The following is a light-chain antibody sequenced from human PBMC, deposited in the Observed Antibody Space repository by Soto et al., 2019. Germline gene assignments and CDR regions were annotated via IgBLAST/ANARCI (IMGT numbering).Light chain of an antibody. V-gene: IGLV2-8*01. CDR2: EVN. CDR1: NNDIGGYTY. J-gene: IGLJ1*01. Sequence: QSALTQPPSASVSPGQSVTISCTGTNNDIGGYTYVSWYQQLPDKAPKLMMYEVNKRPSGIPDRFSGSKSGNTASLIFSGLQPEDEAEYFCSSYSRSINYVFGTGTKV. CDR3: SSYSRSINYV.